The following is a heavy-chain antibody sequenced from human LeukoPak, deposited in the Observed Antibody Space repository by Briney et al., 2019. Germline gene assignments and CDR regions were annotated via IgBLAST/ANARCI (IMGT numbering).Heavy chain of an antibody. CDR2: ISYDGNNK. CDR3: AKYSSSSNYYGMDV. J-gene: IGHJ6*02. Sequence: PGGSLRLSCAASGFAFSGYGMHWVRQAPGKGLEWVALISYDGNNKYYADSVKGRFTISRDNSKNTLYLQMNSLRPEDTAVYYCAKYSSSSNYYGMDVWGQGTTVTVSS. V-gene: IGHV3-30*18. D-gene: IGHD6-6*01. CDR1: GFAFSGYG.